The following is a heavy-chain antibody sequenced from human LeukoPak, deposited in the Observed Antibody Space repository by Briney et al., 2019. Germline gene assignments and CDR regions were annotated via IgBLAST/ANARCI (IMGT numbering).Heavy chain of an antibody. CDR3: ARGTEDYGGNSGYFQH. V-gene: IGHV3-20*04. CDR1: GFTFSSYG. D-gene: IGHD4-23*01. J-gene: IGHJ1*01. Sequence: PGGSLRLSCAASGFTFSSYGMSWVRQAPGKGLEWVSGINWNGGSTSYADSVKGRFTISRDNAKNSLYLQMNSLRAEDTALYYCARGTEDYGGNSGYFQHWGQGTLVTVSS. CDR2: INWNGGST.